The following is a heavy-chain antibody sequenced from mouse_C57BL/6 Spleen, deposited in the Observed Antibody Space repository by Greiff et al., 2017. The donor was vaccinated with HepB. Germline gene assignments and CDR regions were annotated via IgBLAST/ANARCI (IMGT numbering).Heavy chain of an antibody. J-gene: IGHJ4*01. D-gene: IGHD1-1*01. Sequence: QVQLKESGPELVKPGASVKISCKASGYAFSSSWMNWVKQRPGKGLEWIGRIYPGDGDTNYNGKFKGKATLTADKSSSTAYMQLSSLTSEDSAVYFCSRSGYYGSSSYAMDYWGQGTSVTVSS. CDR1: GYAFSSSW. CDR2: IYPGDGDT. CDR3: SRSGYYGSSSYAMDY. V-gene: IGHV1-82*01.